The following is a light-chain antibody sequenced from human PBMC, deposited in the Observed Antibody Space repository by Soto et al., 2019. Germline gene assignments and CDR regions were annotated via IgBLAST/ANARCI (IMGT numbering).Light chain of an antibody. CDR1: QSISSSY. CDR3: QQYNNWPLGT. V-gene: IGKV3-20*01. CDR2: GAS. Sequence: VLTQSPGTLSLSPGERATISCRASQSISSSYLAWYQHKPGQAPRLLIYGASSRATGIPHRFSGSGSGTDFTLTIRRLEPEDCGVYYCQQYNNWPLGTFGQGTRVEI. J-gene: IGKJ1*01.